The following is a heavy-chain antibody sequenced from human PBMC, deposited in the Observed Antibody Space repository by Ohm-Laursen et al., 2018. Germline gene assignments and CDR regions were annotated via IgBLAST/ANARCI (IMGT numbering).Heavy chain of an antibody. D-gene: IGHD3-16*01. J-gene: IGHJ4*02. CDR3: ASTAGPTFFDY. V-gene: IGHV3-23*01. CDR2: ISGSGGST. CDR1: GITFSSYA. Sequence: SLRLSYTASGITFSSYAMNWVRQAPGKGLEWVSGISGSGGSTDYADSVKGRFTISRDNSKNTLYLQMNSLRAEDTAVYYCASTAGPTFFDYWGQGTLVTVSS.